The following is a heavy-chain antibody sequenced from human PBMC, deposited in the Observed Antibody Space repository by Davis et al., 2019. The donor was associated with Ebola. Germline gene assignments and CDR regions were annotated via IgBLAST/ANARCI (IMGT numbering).Heavy chain of an antibody. CDR2: IYYSGST. CDR1: GGSISRYY. D-gene: IGHD3-22*01. J-gene: IGHJ2*01. V-gene: IGHV4-59*08. Sequence: MPSETLSLTCTVSGGSISRYYLSWIRQPPGKGLEWIGYIYYSGSTNYNPSLKSRVTISVDTSKNQFSLKLSSVTAADTAVYYCARQRGYYYDSSGYYTGWYFDLWGRGTLVTVSS. CDR3: ARQRGYYYDSSGYYTGWYFDL.